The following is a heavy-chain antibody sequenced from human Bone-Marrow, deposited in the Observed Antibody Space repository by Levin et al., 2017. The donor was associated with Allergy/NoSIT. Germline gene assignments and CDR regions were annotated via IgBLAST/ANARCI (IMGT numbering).Heavy chain of an antibody. J-gene: IGHJ4*02. Sequence: GGSLRLSCATSGFTFSDFGMHWVRQAPGKGLEWVAVVYHDGSNQYYVDPVKGRFTISRANSKNTVYLQMNSLRPADTAVYYCAGESNLLTGYCGSRGQGSRVIVSS. CDR1: GFTFSDFG. CDR3: AGESNLLTGYCGS. V-gene: IGHV3-33*01. CDR2: VYHDGSNQ. D-gene: IGHD3-9*01.